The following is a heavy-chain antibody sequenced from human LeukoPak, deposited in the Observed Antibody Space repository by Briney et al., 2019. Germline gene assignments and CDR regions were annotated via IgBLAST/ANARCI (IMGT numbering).Heavy chain of an antibody. D-gene: IGHD2-2*01. Sequence: SETLSLTCTVSGGSISSYYWSWIRQPPGKGLEWIGYIYYSGSTNYNPSLKSRVTISVDTSKNQFSLKLSSVTAADTAVYYCARDTFHQLDAFDIWGQGTMVTVSS. CDR3: ARDTFHQLDAFDI. CDR2: IYYSGST. J-gene: IGHJ3*02. CDR1: GGSISSYY. V-gene: IGHV4-59*01.